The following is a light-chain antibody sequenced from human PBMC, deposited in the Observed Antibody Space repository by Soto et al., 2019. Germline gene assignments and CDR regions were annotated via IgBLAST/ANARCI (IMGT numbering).Light chain of an antibody. Sequence: QSALTQPRSVSGSPGQSVTVSCIGTSSDVGDYNSVSWYQQHPGKAPKLMIYDVSKRPSGVPDRFSGSKSGNTASLTSSGLQAEEEAYYYCCSYVGGYSYVFGIGTKLTVL. CDR2: DVS. V-gene: IGLV2-11*01. CDR3: CSYVGGYSYV. CDR1: SSDVGDYNS. J-gene: IGLJ1*01.